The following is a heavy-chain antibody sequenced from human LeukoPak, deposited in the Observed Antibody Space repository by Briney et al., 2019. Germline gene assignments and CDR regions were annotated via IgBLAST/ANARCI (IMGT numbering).Heavy chain of an antibody. D-gene: IGHD2-2*01. J-gene: IGHJ4*02. CDR2: ISAYNGHT. CDR3: TRYLGSTCFDS. V-gene: IGHV1-18*01. CDR1: GYTFTSYG. Sequence: GASVKVSCTASGYTFTSYGISWVRQAPGQGLEWVGWISAYNGHTNYAQKLQGRVTMTTDASTTTAYMELRSLRSDDTAVYYCTRYLGSTCFDSWGQGTLVTVSS.